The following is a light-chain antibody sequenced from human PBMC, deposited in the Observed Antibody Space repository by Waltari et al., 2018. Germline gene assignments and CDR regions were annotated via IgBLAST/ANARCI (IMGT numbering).Light chain of an antibody. CDR1: QTVLYSSNNKNY. Sequence: DIEMTQSQDSLAVSLGERATIHCKSRQTVLYSSNNKNYLAWYQQKPRQPPRLLIYYASARESGVPDRFSGSGSGTDFTLSISSLEAEDVAVYYCQQYYSTPLTFGGGTKVELK. CDR3: QQYYSTPLT. V-gene: IGKV4-1*01. J-gene: IGKJ4*01. CDR2: YAS.